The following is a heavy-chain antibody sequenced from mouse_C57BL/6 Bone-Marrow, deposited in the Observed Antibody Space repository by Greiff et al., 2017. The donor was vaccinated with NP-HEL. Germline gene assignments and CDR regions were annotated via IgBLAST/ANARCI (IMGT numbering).Heavy chain of an antibody. V-gene: IGHV1-58*01. CDR2: IYIGNGYT. Sequence: VQLKQSGAELVRPGSSVKMSCKTSGYTFTSYGINWVKQRPGQGLEWIGYIYIGNGYTAYNEKFKGKATLTSDTSSSTAYMQLSSLTSEDSAIYFCARRRYGSLWYFDVWGTGTTVTVSS. J-gene: IGHJ1*03. CDR1: GYTFTSYG. D-gene: IGHD1-1*01. CDR3: ARRRYGSLWYFDV.